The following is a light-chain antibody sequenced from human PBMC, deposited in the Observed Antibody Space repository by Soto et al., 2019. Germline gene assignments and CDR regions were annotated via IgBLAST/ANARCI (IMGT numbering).Light chain of an antibody. V-gene: IGLV1-40*01. CDR1: SSNIGAGYD. CDR2: GNS. J-gene: IGLJ1*01. Sequence: QSVLTQPPSVSGAPGQTVTISCTGSSSNIGAGYDVHWYQQLPGTAPKLLIYGNSNRPSGVPDRFSGSKSGTSASLAITGLQAEDEADYYCQSYDHNLSGYYVFGTGTKLTVL. CDR3: QSYDHNLSGYYV.